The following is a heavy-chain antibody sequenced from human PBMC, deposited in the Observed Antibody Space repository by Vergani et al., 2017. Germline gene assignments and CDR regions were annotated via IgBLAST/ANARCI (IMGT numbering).Heavy chain of an antibody. CDR1: GFTFSNAW. CDR3: AKSIGMGYYYYYMDV. D-gene: IGHD3-16*01. J-gene: IGHJ6*03. Sequence: EVQLVESGGGLVKPGGSLRLSCAASGFTFSNAWMSWVRQAPGKGLEWVGRIKSKTDGGTTDYAAPVKGRFTISRDDSKNTLYLQMNSLKTEDTAVYYCAKSIGMGYYYYYMDVWGKGTTVTVSS. V-gene: IGHV3-15*01. CDR2: IKSKTDGGTT.